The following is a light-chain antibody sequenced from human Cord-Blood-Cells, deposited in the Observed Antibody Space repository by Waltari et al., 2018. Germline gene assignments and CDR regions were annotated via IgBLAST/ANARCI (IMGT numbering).Light chain of an antibody. CDR2: EVS. Sequence: QSALTQPPSASGSPGQSVTISCTGTRRDVGGYNHVSRNQQHPGQAPQLMIYEVSRRPSGVADSFASSKAGNATFRTISGVEADEEADYYCGSYAGSNNLVVFGTGTKVTVL. V-gene: IGLV2-8*01. CDR3: GSYAGSNNLVV. CDR1: RRDVGGYNH. J-gene: IGLJ1*01.